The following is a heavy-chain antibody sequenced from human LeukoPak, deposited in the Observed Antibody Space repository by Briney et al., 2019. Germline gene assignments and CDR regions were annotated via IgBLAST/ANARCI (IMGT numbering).Heavy chain of an antibody. J-gene: IGHJ3*02. V-gene: IGHV3-49*03. Sequence: GGSLRLSCTASGFTFGDYAMSWFRQAPGKGLEWVGFIRSKAYGGTTKNAASVKGRFTISRDDSRSIAYLQMNSLKTEDTAVYYCTRRYNYDSSGYYYVRDAFDIWGQGTMVTVSS. CDR3: TRRYNYDSSGYYYVRDAFDI. D-gene: IGHD3-22*01. CDR2: IRSKAYGGTT. CDR1: GFTFGDYA.